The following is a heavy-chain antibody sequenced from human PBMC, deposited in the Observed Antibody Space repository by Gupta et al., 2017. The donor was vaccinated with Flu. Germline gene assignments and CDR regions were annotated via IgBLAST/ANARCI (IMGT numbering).Heavy chain of an antibody. CDR2: INPNNGGT. V-gene: IGHV1-2*06. J-gene: IGHJ3*02. Sequence: QVQLVQSGAEVKKPGASVKVSCKASGYTFTAYFMHWVRQASGQGLEWMGRINPNNGGTSYAQKFQGRVTMTRDTSISTVYMELSRLRSDDTAVYYWAREVLRDNTRAFDIWGQGTMVTVSP. D-gene: IGHD1-1*01. CDR3: AREVLRDNTRAFDI. CDR1: GYTFTAYF.